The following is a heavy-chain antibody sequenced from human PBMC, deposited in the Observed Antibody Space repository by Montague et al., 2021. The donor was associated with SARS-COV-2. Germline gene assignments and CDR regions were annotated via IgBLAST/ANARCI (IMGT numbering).Heavy chain of an antibody. D-gene: IGHD6-13*01. CDR2: IDWDDDK. Sequence: PALVKPTQTLTLTCTFSGFSLSTSGMCVSWIRQPPGKALGWLARIDWDDDKYYSTSLKTRLTISKDTSKNQVVLTMTNMDPVDTATYYCAREIAAAGPALDCWGQGTLVTVSS. CDR1: GFSLSTSGMC. J-gene: IGHJ4*02. V-gene: IGHV2-70*11. CDR3: AREIAAAGPALDC.